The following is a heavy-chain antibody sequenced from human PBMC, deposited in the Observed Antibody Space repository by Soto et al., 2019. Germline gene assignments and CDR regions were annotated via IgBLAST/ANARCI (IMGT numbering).Heavy chain of an antibody. D-gene: IGHD6-19*01. CDR2: IKSKTDGGTT. CDR3: TTHKSSGWYRDAFDI. V-gene: IGHV3-15*07. Sequence: PGGSLRLSCAASGFTFSNAWMNWVRQAPGKGLEWVGRIKSKTDGGTTDYAAPVKGRFTISRDDSKNTLYLQMNSLKTEDTAVYYCTTHKSSGWYRDAFDIWGQGTMVTVSS. J-gene: IGHJ3*02. CDR1: GFTFSNAW.